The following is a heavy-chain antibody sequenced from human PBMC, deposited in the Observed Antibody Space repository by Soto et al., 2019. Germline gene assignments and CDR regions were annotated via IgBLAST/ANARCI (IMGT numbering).Heavy chain of an antibody. V-gene: IGHV4-39*01. CDR3: ASLTGRYFGFDYYSYGMQV. Sequence: PSETLSLTCTVSGVSISSSSYYWGWIGQPPGKGLEWIGSIYYSGSTYYNPSLKSRVTISVDTSKDQFSLKLSSVTAADTAVYYCASLTGRYFGFDYYSYGMQVLGQGTTVTVSS. J-gene: IGHJ6*01. CDR2: IYYSGST. D-gene: IGHD1-26*01. CDR1: GVSISSSSYY.